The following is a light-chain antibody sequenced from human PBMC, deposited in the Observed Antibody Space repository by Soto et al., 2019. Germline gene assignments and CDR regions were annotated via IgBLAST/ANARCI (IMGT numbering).Light chain of an antibody. Sequence: QSVLTQPPSVSGAPGQRVTISCTGSTSNIGAGYDVHWYQQVPGTTPKLLIYANNNRPSGVPDRFSGSKSGTSASLVITGLQAEDEADYYYQSYDNSLSGGLFGGGTKLTVL. CDR3: QSYDNSLSGGL. CDR2: ANN. CDR1: TSNIGAGYD. J-gene: IGLJ2*01. V-gene: IGLV1-40*01.